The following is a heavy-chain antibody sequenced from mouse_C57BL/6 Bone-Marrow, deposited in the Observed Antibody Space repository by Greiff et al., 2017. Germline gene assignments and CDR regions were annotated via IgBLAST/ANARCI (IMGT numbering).Heavy chain of an antibody. CDR1: GYTSTSYW. CDR3: AIGIYYDYDWFAY. CDR2: IYPSDSET. D-gene: IGHD2-4*01. V-gene: IGHV1-61*01. J-gene: IGHJ3*01. Sequence: QVQLQQPGAELVRPGSSVKLSCKASGYTSTSYWMAWVKQRPGQGLEWIGNIYPSDSETHYNQKFKDKATLTVDKASSTAYMQLSSLKSEDPAVYYCAIGIYYDYDWFAYWGQGTLVTVSA.